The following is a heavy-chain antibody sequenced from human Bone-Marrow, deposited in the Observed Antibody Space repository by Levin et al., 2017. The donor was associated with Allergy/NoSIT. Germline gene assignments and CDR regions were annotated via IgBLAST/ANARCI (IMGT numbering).Heavy chain of an antibody. CDR3: AKQTRGNYYYYYGMDV. D-gene: IGHD3-10*01. CDR1: GFTFNSYA. Sequence: GGSLRLSCAASGFTFNSYAMHWVRQAPGKGLEWVSGVSWNSANIGYADSVKGRFTISRDNAKNSLYLQMNSLRAEDTALYYCAKQTRGNYYYYYGMDVWGHGTTVTVSS. V-gene: IGHV3-9*01. J-gene: IGHJ6*02. CDR2: VSWNSANI.